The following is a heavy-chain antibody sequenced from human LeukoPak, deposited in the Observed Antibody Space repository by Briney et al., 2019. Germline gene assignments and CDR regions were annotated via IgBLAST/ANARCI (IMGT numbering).Heavy chain of an antibody. CDR2: MNPNSGNT. CDR3: ARPYPLPLGDAFDI. CDR1: GYTFTSYD. V-gene: IGHV1-8*01. J-gene: IGHJ3*02. Sequence: WASVKVSCKASGYTFTSYDINWVRQATGQGLEWMGWMNPNSGNTGYAQKFQGRVTMTRNTSISTAYMELSSLRSEDTAVYYCARPYPLPLGDAFDIWGQGTMVTVSS. D-gene: IGHD6-13*01.